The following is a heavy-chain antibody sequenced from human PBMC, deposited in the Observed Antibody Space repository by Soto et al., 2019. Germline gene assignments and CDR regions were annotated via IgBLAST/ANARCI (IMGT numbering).Heavy chain of an antibody. CDR1: GGSFSGYY. Sequence: PSETLSLTCAVCGGSFSGYYWSWIRQPPGKGLEWIGEINHSGSTNYNPSLKSRVTISVDTSKNQFSLKLSSVTAADTAVYYCARGTMVRGVIGYYYYGMDVWGQGTTVTVSS. J-gene: IGHJ6*02. D-gene: IGHD3-10*01. CDR3: ARGTMVRGVIGYYYYGMDV. V-gene: IGHV4-34*01. CDR2: INHSGST.